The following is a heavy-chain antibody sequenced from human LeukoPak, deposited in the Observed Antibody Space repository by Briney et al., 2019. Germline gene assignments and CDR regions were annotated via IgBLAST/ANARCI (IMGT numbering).Heavy chain of an antibody. J-gene: IGHJ3*02. V-gene: IGHV5-51*01. CDR2: IYPGDSDP. CDR1: GYSFTSHW. D-gene: IGHD6-13*01. CDR3: ARRRQQLVPDAFDI. Sequence: TGESLKISCKGSGYSFTSHWIGWVRQMPGKGLEWMGIIYPGDSDPRYSPSFQGQVTISADKSISTAYLQWSSLKASDTAMYYCARRRQQLVPDAFDIWGQGTMVTVSS.